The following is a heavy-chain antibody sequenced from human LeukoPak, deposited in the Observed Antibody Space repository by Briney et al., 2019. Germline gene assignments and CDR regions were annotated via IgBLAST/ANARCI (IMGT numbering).Heavy chain of an antibody. J-gene: IGHJ6*03. Sequence: GGSLRLSCAASGFTFSSYSMNWVRQAPGKGLEWVANIKQDGSEKYYVDSVKGRFTISRDNAKNSLYLQMNSLRAEDTAVYYCARAIAAAGYYYYYYMDVWGKGTTVTISS. CDR2: IKQDGSEK. V-gene: IGHV3-7*01. CDR1: GFTFSSYS. D-gene: IGHD6-13*01. CDR3: ARAIAAAGYYYYYYMDV.